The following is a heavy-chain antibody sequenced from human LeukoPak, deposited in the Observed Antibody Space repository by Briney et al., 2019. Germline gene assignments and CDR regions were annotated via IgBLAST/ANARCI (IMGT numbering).Heavy chain of an antibody. Sequence: SETLSLTCAVYGGSFSGYYWSWIRQPPGKGLEWIGEINHSGSTNYNPSLKSRVTISVDTSKNQFSLKLSSVTAADTAVYYCARNGAINMVRGVDFYYYYYMDVWGKGTTVTVSS. D-gene: IGHD3-10*01. CDR1: GGSFSGYY. CDR2: INHSGST. CDR3: ARNGAINMVRGVDFYYYYYMDV. V-gene: IGHV4-34*01. J-gene: IGHJ6*03.